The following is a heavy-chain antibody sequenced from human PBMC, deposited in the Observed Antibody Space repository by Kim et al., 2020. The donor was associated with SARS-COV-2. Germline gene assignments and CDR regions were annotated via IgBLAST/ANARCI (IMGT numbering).Heavy chain of an antibody. V-gene: IGHV3-11*04. CDR1: GFTFSEYY. Sequence: GGSLRLSCAASGFTFSEYYMSWIRQAPGKGLEWVSYISSSGSTIYYADSVKGRFTISRDKAKNSLYLQMNSLRAEDTAVYYCARKDGSAPRYYGMDAWGQGTTVTVSS. CDR3: ARKDGSAPRYYGMDA. J-gene: IGHJ6*02. D-gene: IGHD3-10*01. CDR2: ISSSGSTI.